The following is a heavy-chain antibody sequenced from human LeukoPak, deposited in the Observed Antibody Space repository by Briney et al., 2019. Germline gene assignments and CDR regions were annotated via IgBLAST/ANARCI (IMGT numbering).Heavy chain of an antibody. CDR1: GGSFSGYY. D-gene: IGHD5-24*01. CDR3: ARGQNRDGYTPVDY. CDR2: INHSGST. J-gene: IGHJ4*02. V-gene: IGHV4-34*01. Sequence: PSETLSLTCAVYGGSFSGYYWSWIRQPPGKGLEWIGEINHSGSTSYNPSLKSRVTISVDTSKNQFSLKLSSVTAADTAVYYCARGQNRDGYTPVDYWGQGTLVTVSS.